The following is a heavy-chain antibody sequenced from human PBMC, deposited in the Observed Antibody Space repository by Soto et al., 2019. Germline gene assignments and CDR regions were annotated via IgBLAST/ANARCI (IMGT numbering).Heavy chain of an antibody. J-gene: IGHJ5*02. CDR2: FDPEDGET. Sequence: ASVKVSCKVSGYTLTELSRHWVRQAPGKGREWMGGFDPEDGETIYAQKFQGRVTMTEDTSTDTAYMELSSLRSEDTAVYYCATVGYDYIWGSYRPRGFDPWGQGTLVTVSS. CDR1: GYTLTELS. V-gene: IGHV1-24*01. D-gene: IGHD3-16*02. CDR3: ATVGYDYIWGSYRPRGFDP.